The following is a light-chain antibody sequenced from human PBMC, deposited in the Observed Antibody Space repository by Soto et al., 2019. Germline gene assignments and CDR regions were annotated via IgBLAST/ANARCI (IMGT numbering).Light chain of an antibody. CDR2: DVS. V-gene: IGLV2-14*01. CDR1: SSDVGGSNY. J-gene: IGLJ1*01. Sequence: QSVLTQPASVSGSPGQSITISCTGTSSDVGGSNYGSWYQQHPGKAPKFMIYDVSNRPSGVSNRFSGSKSGNTASLTISGLQAEDEADYYCCSYTTSNTRQIVFGTGTKLTVL. CDR3: CSYTTSNTRQIV.